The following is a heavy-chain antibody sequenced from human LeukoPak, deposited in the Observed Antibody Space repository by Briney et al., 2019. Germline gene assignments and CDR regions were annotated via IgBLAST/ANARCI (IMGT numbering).Heavy chain of an antibody. D-gene: IGHD4-11*01. V-gene: IGHV1-8*03. CDR1: GYTFTNFD. Sequence: HWASVKVSCKASGYTFTNFDINWVRQATGQGLEWMGWMNPNTGNAGYAQKFQDRVTITWDAPISTAYMDLSSLRSEDTAVYYCARVGYSNSYDYWGQGTLVTVSS. CDR2: MNPNTGNA. CDR3: ARVGYSNSYDY. J-gene: IGHJ4*02.